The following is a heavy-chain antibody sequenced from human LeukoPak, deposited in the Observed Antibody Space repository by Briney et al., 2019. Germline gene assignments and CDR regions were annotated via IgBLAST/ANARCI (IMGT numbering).Heavy chain of an antibody. CDR1: GGSISSGDYY. V-gene: IGHV4-30-4*08. D-gene: IGHD3-9*01. CDR3: ASINYDILTGYQTGNSDY. J-gene: IGHJ4*02. Sequence: PSQTLSLTCTVSGGSISSGDYYWSWIRQPPGKGLEWIGYTYYSGSTYYNPSLKSRVTISVDTSKNQFSLKLSSVTAADTAVYYCASINYDILTGYQTGNSDYWGQGTLVTVSS. CDR2: TYYSGST.